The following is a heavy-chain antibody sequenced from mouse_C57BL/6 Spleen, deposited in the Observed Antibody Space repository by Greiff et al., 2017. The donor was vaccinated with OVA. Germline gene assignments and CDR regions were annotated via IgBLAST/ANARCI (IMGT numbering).Heavy chain of an antibody. J-gene: IGHJ3*01. CDR1: GFTFSDYG. Sequence: EVKLMESGGGLVKPGGSLKLSCAASGFTFSDYGMHWVRQAPEKGLEWVAYISRGSSTIYYADTVKGRFTISRDNAKNTLCLQMTSLRSEDRAMYYCAYDVGAYWGKGTLVTVSA. CDR2: ISRGSSTI. V-gene: IGHV5-17*01. CDR3: AYDVGAY. D-gene: IGHD2-12*01.